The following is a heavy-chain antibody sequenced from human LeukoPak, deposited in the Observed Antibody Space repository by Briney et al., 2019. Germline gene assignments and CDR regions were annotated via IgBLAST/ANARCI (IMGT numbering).Heavy chain of an antibody. Sequence: GGSLRLSCAASGFTVSSNYMSWVRQAPGKGLEWVSVIYSGGSTYYADSVKGRFTISRDNSKNTLYLQMNSLRAEDTAVYYCAKEGADFWSGYYFDYWGQGTLVTVSS. CDR3: AKEGADFWSGYYFDY. CDR1: GFTVSSNY. D-gene: IGHD3-3*01. CDR2: IYSGGST. V-gene: IGHV3-53*01. J-gene: IGHJ4*02.